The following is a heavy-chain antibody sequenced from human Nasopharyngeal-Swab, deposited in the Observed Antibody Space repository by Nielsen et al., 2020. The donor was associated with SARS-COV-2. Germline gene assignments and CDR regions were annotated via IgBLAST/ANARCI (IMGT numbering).Heavy chain of an antibody. J-gene: IGHJ6*02. D-gene: IGHD3-10*01. CDR3: AKLIEEGSGSYYALYYYYGMDV. Sequence: VRQAPGKGLERVAVISYDGSNKYYADSVKGRFTISRDNSKNTLYLQMNSLRAEDTAVYYCAKLIEEGSGSYYALYYYYGMDVWGQGTTVTVSS. V-gene: IGHV3-30*18. CDR2: ISYDGSNK.